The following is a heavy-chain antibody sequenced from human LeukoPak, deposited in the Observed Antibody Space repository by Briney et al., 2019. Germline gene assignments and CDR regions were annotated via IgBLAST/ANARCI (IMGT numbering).Heavy chain of an antibody. V-gene: IGHV3-21*01. Sequence: GGSLRLSCAASGFTFSSYAMSWVRQAPGKGLEWVSSISSSSSYIYYADSVKGRFTISRDNAKNSLYLQMNSLRAEDTAVYYCARDRPYYYGSGTRGFDYWGQGTLVTVSS. J-gene: IGHJ4*02. CDR3: ARDRPYYYGSGTRGFDY. CDR1: GFTFSSYA. CDR2: ISSSSSYI. D-gene: IGHD3-10*01.